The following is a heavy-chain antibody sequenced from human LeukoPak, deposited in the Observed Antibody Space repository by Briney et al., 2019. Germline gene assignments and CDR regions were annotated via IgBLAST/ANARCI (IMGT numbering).Heavy chain of an antibody. D-gene: IGHD3-22*01. CDR3: ARGNYYDSSGYYPRGFDY. J-gene: IGHJ4*02. CDR1: GGSISSYY. CDR2: IYYSGST. Sequence: SETLSLTCTVSGGSISSYYWSWIRQPPGKGLEWIGYIYYSGSTNYNPSLKSRVTISVDTSKNQFSLKLSSVTAADTAVYYCARGNYYDSSGYYPRGFDYWGQGTLVTVSS. V-gene: IGHV4-59*01.